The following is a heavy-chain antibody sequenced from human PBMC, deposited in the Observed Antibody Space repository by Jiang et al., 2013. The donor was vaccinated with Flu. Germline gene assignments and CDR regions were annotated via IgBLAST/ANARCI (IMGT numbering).Heavy chain of an antibody. Sequence: LLKPSETLSLTCAVYGGSFSGYYWSWIRQPPRKGLEWIGEINHSGSTNYNPSLKGRVTISVDTSKNQFSLKLSSVTAADTAVYYCARADWGFDYWGPGNPGHRLL. CDR2: INHSGST. J-gene: IGHJ4*02. CDR3: ARADWGFDY. D-gene: IGHD3/OR15-3a*01. CDR1: GGSFSGYY. V-gene: IGHV4-34*01.